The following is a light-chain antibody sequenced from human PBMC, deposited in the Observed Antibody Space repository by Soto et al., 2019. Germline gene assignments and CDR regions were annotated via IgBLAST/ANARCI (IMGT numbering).Light chain of an antibody. CDR2: KAS. V-gene: IGKV1-5*03. Sequence: DIQMTQSPSTLSASIGDRVTITCRASQSISSWLAWYQQKPGKAPKVLIYKASSLESGVPSRFSGSGSGTESTLTISSLQPDDFATYYCQRYDSYPLTFGGGTKVEIK. CDR3: QRYDSYPLT. J-gene: IGKJ4*01. CDR1: QSISSW.